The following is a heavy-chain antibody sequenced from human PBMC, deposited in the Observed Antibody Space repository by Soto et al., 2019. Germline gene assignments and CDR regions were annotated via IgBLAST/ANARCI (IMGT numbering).Heavy chain of an antibody. CDR3: ARRDSGGFYRFFDS. J-gene: IGHJ4*02. CDR2: TGSGTGPG. Sequence: ASVKVSCKASGGSLSTNPISWVRQAPGQGLEWMGGTGSGTGPGNHAQKFKGRLTVTADKSTSTVYMELTNLSSEDTAVYYCARRDSGGFYRFFDSWGQGTLVTVSS. CDR1: GGSLSTNP. D-gene: IGHD2-15*01. V-gene: IGHV1-69*06.